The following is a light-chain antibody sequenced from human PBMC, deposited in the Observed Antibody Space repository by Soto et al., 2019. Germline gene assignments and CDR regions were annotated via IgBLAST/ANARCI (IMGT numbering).Light chain of an antibody. CDR1: SRDVWRDNY. CDR3: NSYAGRNNV. J-gene: IGLJ1*01. V-gene: IGLV2-8*01. Sequence: QSALTQPPSASGSPGQSVTISCTGSSRDVWRDNYVSWYQQHPGKAPKLMIYEVSKRPSGVPDRSSGSKSGNTASLTVSGLQAEDAADYYCNSYAGRNNVFGTGTKVTVL. CDR2: EVS.